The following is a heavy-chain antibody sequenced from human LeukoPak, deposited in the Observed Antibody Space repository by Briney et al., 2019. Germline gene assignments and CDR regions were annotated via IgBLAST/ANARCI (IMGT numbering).Heavy chain of an antibody. CDR2: ISAYNGNT. J-gene: IGHJ6*02. D-gene: IGHD2-15*01. V-gene: IGHV1-18*01. CDR1: GYTFTSYG. CDR3: ARDDCSGGSCYSLITYYYYGMDV. Sequence: WASVKVSCKASGYTFTSYGIRWVRRAPGQGLEWMGWISAYNGNTNYAQKLQGRVTMTTDTSTSTAYMELRSLRSDDTAVYYCARDDCSGGSCYSLITYYYYGMDVWGQGTTVTVSS.